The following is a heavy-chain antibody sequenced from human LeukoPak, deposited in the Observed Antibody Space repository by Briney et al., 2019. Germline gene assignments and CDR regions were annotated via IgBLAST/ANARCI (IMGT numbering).Heavy chain of an antibody. Sequence: PSETLSLTCTVSGGSISSYYWSWLRQPPGKGLEWIGFFYYSGSPNFSPSLKSRVTISVDTSKNQFSLRLSSVTAADTAVYYCARDLGSRGLYYMDVRGKGTTVTVSS. V-gene: IGHV4-59*12. CDR1: GGSISSYY. CDR3: ARDLGSRGLYYMDV. CDR2: FYYSGSP. D-gene: IGHD6-19*01. J-gene: IGHJ6*03.